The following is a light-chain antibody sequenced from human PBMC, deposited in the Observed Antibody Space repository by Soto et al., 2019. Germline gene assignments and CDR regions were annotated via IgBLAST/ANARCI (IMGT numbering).Light chain of an antibody. CDR3: QHYGGSPAYT. CDR1: QSLSREF. CDR2: QTS. Sequence: EIILTQSPGTLSLSPGERATLSCRGSQSLSREFLAWYQQKPGRAPRLLMYQTSSRASGVPDRFGGSGTGTDFTLTISGLEPEDSAVYYCQHYGGSPAYTFGQGTKLEI. V-gene: IGKV3-20*01. J-gene: IGKJ2*01.